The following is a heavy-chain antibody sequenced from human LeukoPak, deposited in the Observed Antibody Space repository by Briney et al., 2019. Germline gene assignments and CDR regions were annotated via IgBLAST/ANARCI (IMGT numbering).Heavy chain of an antibody. CDR3: ARAYYYDSSGYYYDY. D-gene: IGHD3-22*01. CDR2: ISSSSSYI. CDR1: GFTFSDYY. Sequence: GGSLRLSCAASGFTFSDYYMSWIRQAPGKGLEWVSSISSSSSYIYYADSVKGRFTISRDNAKNSLYLQMNSLRAEDTAVYYCARAYYYDSSGYYYDYWGQGTLVTVS. V-gene: IGHV3-11*06. J-gene: IGHJ4*02.